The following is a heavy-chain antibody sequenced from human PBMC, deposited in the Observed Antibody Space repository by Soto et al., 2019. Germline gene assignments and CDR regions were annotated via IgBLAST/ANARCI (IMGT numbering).Heavy chain of an antibody. Sequence: TSETLSLTCAVYGGSVNGYYWNWIRQPPWKGLEWIGEINHTGGAHYNPSLKSRVTMSVDTSKNQFSLRLSSVTAADTAIYYCATRITVFGLLIPPFDPWGQGTQVTVSS. V-gene: IGHV4-34*01. CDR3: ATRITVFGLLIPPFDP. CDR1: GGSVNGYY. J-gene: IGHJ5*02. CDR2: INHTGGA. D-gene: IGHD3-3*01.